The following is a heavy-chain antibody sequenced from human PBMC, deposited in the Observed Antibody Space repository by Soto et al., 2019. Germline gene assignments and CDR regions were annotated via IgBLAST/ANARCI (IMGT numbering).Heavy chain of an antibody. J-gene: IGHJ3*02. Sequence: ASVKVSCKASGYTFTSYGISWVRQAPGQGLEWMGWISAYNGNTNYAQKLQGRVTMTTDTSTSTAYMELRSLRSDDTAVYYCARDWVVVVPAADAFDIWGRGTMVTVSS. V-gene: IGHV1-18*04. CDR2: ISAYNGNT. CDR1: GYTFTSYG. D-gene: IGHD2-2*01. CDR3: ARDWVVVVPAADAFDI.